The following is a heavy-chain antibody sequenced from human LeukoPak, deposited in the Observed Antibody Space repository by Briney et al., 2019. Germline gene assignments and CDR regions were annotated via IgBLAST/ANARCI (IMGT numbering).Heavy chain of an antibody. CDR1: GFTVSTSV. CDR2: ISGIGGST. J-gene: IGHJ2*01. CDR3: AKDPHQWLPHPHWYFDP. Sequence: GGSLRLSCAASGFTVSTSVMHWVRQAPGKGLEWVSAISGIGGSTYYADSVKGRFTISRDNSKNTLYLQMNSLRAEDTAVYYCAKDPHQWLPHPHWYFDPWGRGTLVTVSS. V-gene: IGHV3-23*01. D-gene: IGHD6-19*01.